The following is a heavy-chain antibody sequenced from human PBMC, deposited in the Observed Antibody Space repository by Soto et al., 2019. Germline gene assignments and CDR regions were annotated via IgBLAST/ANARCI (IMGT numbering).Heavy chain of an antibody. CDR2: IWYDGSNK. J-gene: IGHJ4*02. CDR1: GFTFSNYG. V-gene: IGHV3-33*01. CDR3: AREEAYCGGDCPLDY. Sequence: QVQLVESGGGVVQPGRSLRLSCAASGFTFSNYGMHWVRQAPGKGLEWVAVIWYDGSNKYYADSVKGRFTISRDNSKNTLYLQMNSLRAEDTAVYYCAREEAYCGGDCPLDYWGQGTLVTVSS. D-gene: IGHD2-21*02.